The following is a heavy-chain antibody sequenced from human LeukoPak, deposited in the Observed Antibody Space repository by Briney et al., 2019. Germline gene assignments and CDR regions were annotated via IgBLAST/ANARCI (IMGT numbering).Heavy chain of an antibody. Sequence: PSETLSLTCTVSGGSLSSGDYHWAWVRQTPGKGPDWIANIHNSGTTHYNPSLRSRVTISIDTSKNQVSLNLSSMTAADTAVYYCARRPTVAGGWFDSWGQGTLVTVSS. CDR1: GGSLSSGDYH. CDR3: ARRPTVAGGWFDS. V-gene: IGHV4-39*01. D-gene: IGHD6-13*01. J-gene: IGHJ5*01. CDR2: IHNSGTT.